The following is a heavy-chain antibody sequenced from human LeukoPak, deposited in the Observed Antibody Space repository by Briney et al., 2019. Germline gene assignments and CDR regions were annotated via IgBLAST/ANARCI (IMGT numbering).Heavy chain of an antibody. CDR2: IHSAGTA. CDR3: AREGYGSGTYRQLDY. V-gene: IGHV4-4*07. Sequence: SETLSLTCSVSGGSINSDFWSWIRQPAGMGLEWIGRIHSAGTANYNASLKNRVTMSLDTSKNQFSLNLSSVTAADTAVYFCAREGYGSGTYRQLDYWGQGTLVTASS. D-gene: IGHD3-10*01. J-gene: IGHJ4*02. CDR1: GGSINSDF.